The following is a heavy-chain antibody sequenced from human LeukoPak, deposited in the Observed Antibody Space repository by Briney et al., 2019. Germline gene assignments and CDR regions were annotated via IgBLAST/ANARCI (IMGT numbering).Heavy chain of an antibody. CDR1: GYIFTNYY. CDR2: INPSGGRT. CDR3: ARGVHVRKYDSNENCFDP. D-gene: IGHD3-22*01. J-gene: IGHJ5*02. V-gene: IGHV1-46*01. Sequence: ASVKVSCKASGYIFTNYYIHWVRQAPGQGLEWMGLINPSGGRTNYAQRFQGRVTMTRDMSTSTVYMESSSLRSEDTAVYYCARGVHVRKYDSNENCFDPWGQGTLVTVSS.